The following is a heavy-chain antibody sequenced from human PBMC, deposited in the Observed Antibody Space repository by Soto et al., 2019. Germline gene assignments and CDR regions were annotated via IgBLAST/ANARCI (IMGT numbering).Heavy chain of an antibody. CDR2: IKPSGGRT. CDR1: GYTFTSYY. J-gene: IGHJ4*01. CDR3: AIACCTNGVCSVAGFFDS. D-gene: IGHD2-8*01. V-gene: IGHV1-46*03. Sequence: ASVKVSCKASGYTFTSYYMHWVRQAPGQGLEWRGIIKPSGGRTRYAQKFQGRITMTRDTSTSTVYMELICLRSDDTAVYYCAIACCTNGVCSVAGFFDSWGHGTLVTVSS.